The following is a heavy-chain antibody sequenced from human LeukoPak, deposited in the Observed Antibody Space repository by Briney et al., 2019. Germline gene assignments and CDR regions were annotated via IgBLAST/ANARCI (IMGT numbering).Heavy chain of an antibody. CDR2: VSSSGGTI. CDR1: GFTFSDYH. V-gene: IGHV3-11*01. CDR3: ARAAGGDV. J-gene: IGHJ6*02. Sequence: GGSLRLSCAASGFTFSDYHMSWIHQASGKGLEWVSYVSSSGGTISYADSVKGRFTISRDNAKNSLYLQMNSLRAEDTAVYYCARAAGGDVWGQGTTVTVSS.